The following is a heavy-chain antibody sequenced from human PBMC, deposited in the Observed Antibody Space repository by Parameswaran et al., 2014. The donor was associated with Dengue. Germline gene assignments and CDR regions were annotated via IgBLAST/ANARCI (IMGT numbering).Heavy chain of an antibody. CDR3: ARQTPIRSIAAHY. J-gene: IGHJ4*02. CDR2: IYYSGST. Sequence: WIRQPPGKGLEWIGSIYYSGSTYYNPSLKSRVTISVDTSKNQFSLKLSSVTAADTAVYYCARQTPIRSIAAHYWGQGTLVTVSS. D-gene: IGHD6-6*01. V-gene: IGHV4-39*01.